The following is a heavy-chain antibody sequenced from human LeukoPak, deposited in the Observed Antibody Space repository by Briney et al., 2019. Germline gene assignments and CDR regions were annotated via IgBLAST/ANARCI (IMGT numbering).Heavy chain of an antibody. J-gene: IGHJ4*02. CDR1: AFTLVDFA. V-gene: IGHV3-9*01. D-gene: IGHD1-1*01. CDR3: VRVRDNSVVNLFDY. Sequence: LRLSCAASAFTLVDFAMHSARQAPGEGLGWHSGIGWNSATRADAHSVRGRFTLSRANAKNCLYLQMTSQRNEDRALYYCVRVRDNSVVNLFDYWGQGTLVIVSS. CDR2: IGWNSATR.